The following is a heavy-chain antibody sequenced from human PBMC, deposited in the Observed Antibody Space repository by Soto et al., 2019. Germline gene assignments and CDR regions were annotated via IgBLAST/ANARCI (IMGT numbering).Heavy chain of an antibody. D-gene: IGHD3-22*01. J-gene: IGHJ3*02. CDR3: ARGGAYYYDSSGYPNAFDI. Sequence: QVQLMQSGAEVKKPGSSVKVSCKASGDIFISYAINWVRQAPGQGLEWMGGIIPIFGRANYAQKFQGRVTFTADESTSTAYMELSSLRSEDTAVYYCARGGAYYYDSSGYPNAFDIWGQGTMVTVSS. CDR1: GDIFISYA. V-gene: IGHV1-69*12. CDR2: IIPIFGRA.